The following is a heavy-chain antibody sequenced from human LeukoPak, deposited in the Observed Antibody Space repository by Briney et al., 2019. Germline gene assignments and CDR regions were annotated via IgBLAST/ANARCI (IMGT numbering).Heavy chain of an antibody. D-gene: IGHD3-10*01. J-gene: IGHJ4*02. CDR2: INHSGST. V-gene: IGHV4-34*01. CDR1: GDSISSHY. Sequence: SETLSLTCTVSGDSISSHYWSWIRQPPGKGLEWIGEINHSGSTNYNPSLKSRVTISVDTSKNQFSLKLSSVTAADTAVYYCARGVTWFGEIDYWGQGTLVTVSS. CDR3: ARGVTWFGEIDY.